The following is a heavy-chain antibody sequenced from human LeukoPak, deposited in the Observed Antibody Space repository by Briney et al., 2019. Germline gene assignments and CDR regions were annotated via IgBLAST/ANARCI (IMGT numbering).Heavy chain of an antibody. Sequence: GGALGLSCAASGFTFSSYWMSWVRQAPGKGLEWVANIKQDGSEKYYVDSVKGRFTISRDNAKNSLYLQMNSLRAEDTAVYYCARVLGDSSSWFDYWGQGTLVTVSS. J-gene: IGHJ4*02. CDR3: ARVLGDSSSWFDY. CDR1: GFTFSSYW. V-gene: IGHV3-7*01. CDR2: IKQDGSEK. D-gene: IGHD6-13*01.